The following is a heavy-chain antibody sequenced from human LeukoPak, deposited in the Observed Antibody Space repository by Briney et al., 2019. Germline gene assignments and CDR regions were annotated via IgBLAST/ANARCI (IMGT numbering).Heavy chain of an antibody. Sequence: SVKVSCKASGGTFSSYAISWVRQAPGQGLEWMGRIIPILGIANYAQKFQGRVTITADKSTSTAYMELSSLRSEDTAVYCCARDSRGSGYGYNYYGMDVWRQGTTVTVSS. V-gene: IGHV1-69*04. D-gene: IGHD5-18*01. J-gene: IGHJ6*02. CDR1: GGTFSSYA. CDR2: IIPILGIA. CDR3: ARDSRGSGYGYNYYGMDV.